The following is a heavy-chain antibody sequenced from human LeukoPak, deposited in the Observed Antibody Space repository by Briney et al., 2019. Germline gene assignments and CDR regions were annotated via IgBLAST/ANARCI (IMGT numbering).Heavy chain of an antibody. CDR2: IYSGGST. D-gene: IGHD6-13*01. V-gene: IGHV3-66*01. CDR1: GFTVSSNY. J-gene: IGHJ6*02. Sequence: GGSLRLSCAASGFTVSSNYMSWVRQAPGKGLEWVSVIYSGGSTYYADSVKGRFTISRDNSKNTLYLQMNSLRAEDTAVYYCARDVVIAGTQYYYGLDVWGQGTTVTVSS. CDR3: ARDVVIAGTQYYYGLDV.